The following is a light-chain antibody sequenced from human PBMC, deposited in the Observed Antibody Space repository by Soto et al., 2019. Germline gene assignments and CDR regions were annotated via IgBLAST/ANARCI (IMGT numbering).Light chain of an antibody. CDR2: DVS. CDR3: CSYAGSYTFARNV. V-gene: IGLV2-11*01. Sequence: QSVLTQPRSVSGSPGQSVAISCTGTSSDVAIYNYISWYQQHPGEAPKLMIHDVSERPSGVPDRFSGSKSGSTASLTTSGLQAEDEADYYCCSYAGSYTFARNVFGTGTKVTVL. J-gene: IGLJ1*01. CDR1: SSDVAIYNY.